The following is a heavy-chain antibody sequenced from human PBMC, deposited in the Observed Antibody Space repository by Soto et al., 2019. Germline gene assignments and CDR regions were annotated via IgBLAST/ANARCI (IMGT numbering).Heavy chain of an antibody. CDR1: AFTFSNYA. D-gene: IGHD6-19*01. J-gene: IGHJ3*01. Sequence: EVQLLESGGGLVRPGGSLRLSCAASAFTFSNYAMNWVRQAPGKGLEWVSVISGSGGSASYADSVLGRFTIYRDNSKNTLYLQMNSLRAEDTAIYYCVREDSAWDSRGSFDFWGRGTMVTVS. CDR3: VREDSAWDSRGSFDF. V-gene: IGHV3-23*01. CDR2: ISGSGGSA.